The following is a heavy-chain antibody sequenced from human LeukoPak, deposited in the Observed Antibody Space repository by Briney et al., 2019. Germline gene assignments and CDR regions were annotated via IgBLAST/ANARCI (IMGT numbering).Heavy chain of an antibody. CDR2: IIPIFGTA. CDR3: ARDSGYYGSGSYPY. D-gene: IGHD3-10*01. Sequence: GASVKVSCKASGYTFTSYGISWVRQAPGQGLEWMGGIIPIFGTANYAQKFQGRVTITADESTSTAYMELSSLRSEDTAVYYCARDSGYYGSGSYPYWGQGTLVTVSS. CDR1: GYTFTSYG. J-gene: IGHJ4*02. V-gene: IGHV1-69*13.